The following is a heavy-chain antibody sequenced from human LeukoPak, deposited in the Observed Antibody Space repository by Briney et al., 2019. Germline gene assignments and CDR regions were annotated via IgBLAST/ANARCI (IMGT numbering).Heavy chain of an antibody. CDR3: ARSTVTNRHYFDY. CDR2: IWFDGGNT. V-gene: IGHV3-33*01. Sequence: PARSLRLSCAASGFTFSTFDMHWVRQTPGKGLEWVALIWFDGGNTYYTASVKGRFTISRDNSKNTVYLQMNSLRDEDTAVYHCARSTVTNRHYFDYWGQGTQVTVSS. J-gene: IGHJ4*02. CDR1: GFTFSTFD. D-gene: IGHD4-17*01.